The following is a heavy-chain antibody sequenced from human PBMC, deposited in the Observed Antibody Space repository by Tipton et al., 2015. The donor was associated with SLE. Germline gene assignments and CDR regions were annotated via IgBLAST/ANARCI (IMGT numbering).Heavy chain of an antibody. Sequence: QVQLVQSGVGVKKPGASVKVSCKASGYTFTSYGICWVRQAPGQGLEWMGWISAYNGDTNYAQKFQGRVTMTTDTSTSTAYMELRSLRSDDTAVYYCARDALYYRNAFDIWGQGTMVTVSS. CDR2: ISAYNGDT. D-gene: IGHD1-14*01. CDR1: GYTFTSYG. V-gene: IGHV1-18*01. CDR3: ARDALYYRNAFDI. J-gene: IGHJ3*02.